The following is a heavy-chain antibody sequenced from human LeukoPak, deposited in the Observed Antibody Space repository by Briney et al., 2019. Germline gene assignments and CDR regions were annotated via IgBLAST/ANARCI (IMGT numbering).Heavy chain of an antibody. V-gene: IGHV3-30-3*01. D-gene: IGHD3-22*01. CDR2: ISYDGYIK. CDR3: AKEHYYDSSGYKMGFDP. J-gene: IGHJ5*02. CDR1: GFTFSSYI. Sequence: GGSLRLSCAASGFTFSSYIMHWVRQAPGKGLEWVAVISYDGYIKYYADSVKGRFTISRDNSKNTLYLQINSLRAEDTAVYYCAKEHYYDSSGYKMGFDPWGQGTLVTVSS.